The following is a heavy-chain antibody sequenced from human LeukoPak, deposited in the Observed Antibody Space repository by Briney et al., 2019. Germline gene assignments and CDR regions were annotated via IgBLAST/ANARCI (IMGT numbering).Heavy chain of an antibody. Sequence: ASVKVSCKVSGYTLTELSMHWVRQARGKGLEWMGGFDPEGGETIYGQKFQGRVTMTEDTSTDTAYMELSSLRSEDTAVYYCATVHQGSGSYCFDYWGQGTLVTVSS. CDR2: FDPEGGET. J-gene: IGHJ4*02. CDR3: ATVHQGSGSYCFDY. V-gene: IGHV1-24*01. CDR1: GYTLTELS. D-gene: IGHD3-10*01.